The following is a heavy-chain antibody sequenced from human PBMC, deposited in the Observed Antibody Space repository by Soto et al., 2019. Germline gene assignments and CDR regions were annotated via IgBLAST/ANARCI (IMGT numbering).Heavy chain of an antibody. CDR2: IYYSGST. V-gene: IGHV4-59*01. Sequence: SETLSLTCTVSGGSISSYYWSWIRQPPGKGLEWIGYIYYSGSTNYNPSLKSRVTISVDTSKNQFSLKLSSVTAADTAVYYCASEPGYNYGMDVWGQGTTVTVSS. J-gene: IGHJ6*02. CDR1: GGSISSYY. CDR3: ASEPGYNYGMDV.